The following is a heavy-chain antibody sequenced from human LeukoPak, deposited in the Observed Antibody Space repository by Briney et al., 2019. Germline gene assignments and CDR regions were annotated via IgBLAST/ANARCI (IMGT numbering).Heavy chain of an antibody. CDR1: GGSISTYY. Sequence: SETLSLTCTLCGGSISTYYWSWIRQPPGKGLEWIGYIYHSGSTNYNPSLKSRVTISVDTSKNQFSLKLSSVTAADTAVYYCARGGGYASPIGYWGQGALVTVSS. CDR3: ARGGGYASPIGY. J-gene: IGHJ4*02. V-gene: IGHV4-59*01. CDR2: IYHSGST. D-gene: IGHD5-12*01.